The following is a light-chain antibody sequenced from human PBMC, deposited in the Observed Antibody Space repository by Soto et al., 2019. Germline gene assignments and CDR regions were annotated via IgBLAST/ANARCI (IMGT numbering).Light chain of an antibody. CDR3: SSFADSSARDYV. CDR2: EGG. J-gene: IGLJ1*01. CDR1: SSDVGGYNL. V-gene: IGLV2-14*02. Sequence: QSALTQPASVSGSPGQSLTISCTGTSSDVGGYNLVSWYQHHPGKAPKLLIHEGGKRPSGVSSRFSGSKSGITASLTIYGLRTDDESDYYCSSFADSSARDYVFGGGTKLTVL.